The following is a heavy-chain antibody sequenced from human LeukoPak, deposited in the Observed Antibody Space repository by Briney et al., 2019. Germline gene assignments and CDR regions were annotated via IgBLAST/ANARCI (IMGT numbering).Heavy chain of an antibody. Sequence: SQTLSLTCTVSGGSISSGGYYWSWIRQHPGKGLEWIGYIHYTGSTHYNASLKSRVTISVDTSKNQFSLKLSSVTAADTAVYYCARTYMTSARFDPWGQGTLVTVSS. CDR2: IHYTGST. CDR3: ARTYMTSARFDP. V-gene: IGHV4-31*03. D-gene: IGHD2-21*02. CDR1: GGSISSGGYY. J-gene: IGHJ5*02.